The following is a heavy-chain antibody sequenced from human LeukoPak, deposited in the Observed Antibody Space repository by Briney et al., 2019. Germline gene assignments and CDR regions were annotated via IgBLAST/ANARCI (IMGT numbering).Heavy chain of an antibody. CDR1: GGSISSYY. D-gene: IGHD3-10*01. CDR3: ARVTYMVFADYYYYYMDV. CDR2: IYYSGST. Sequence: SETLSLTCTVSGGSISSYYWSWIRQPPGKGLEWIGYIYYSGSTNNNPSLKSRVTISVDTSKNQFSLKLSSVTAADTAVYYCARVTYMVFADYYYYYMDVWGKGTTVTVSS. J-gene: IGHJ6*03. V-gene: IGHV4-59*01.